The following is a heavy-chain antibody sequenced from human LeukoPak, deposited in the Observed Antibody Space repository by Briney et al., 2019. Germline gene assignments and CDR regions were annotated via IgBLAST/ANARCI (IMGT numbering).Heavy chain of an antibody. CDR1: GFTFSSYE. CDR2: ISSSGSTI. V-gene: IGHV3-48*03. CDR3: ARGLTTFGVVNEYGMDV. D-gene: IGHD3-3*01. J-gene: IGHJ6*02. Sequence: GGSLRLSCAASGFTFSSYEMNWVRQAPGKGLEWVSYISSSGSTIYYADSVKGRFTISRDNAKNSLYLQMNSLRAEDTAVYYCARGLTTFGVVNEYGMDVWGQGTTVTVSS.